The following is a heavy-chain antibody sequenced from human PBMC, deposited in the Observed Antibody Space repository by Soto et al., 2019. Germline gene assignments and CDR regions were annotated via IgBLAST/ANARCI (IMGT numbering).Heavy chain of an antibody. J-gene: IGHJ4*02. CDR2: IYYSGGS. Sequence: QVQLQESGPGLVKPSQTLSLTCTVSGGSISRGASYWSWIRQHPGKGLEWIGYIYYSGGSYYNPSFKSRVTISLDTSKNQFSLKLSSVTAADTAVYYCARVPSSDYYDSVGYYFDYWGQGTLVTVSS. V-gene: IGHV4-31*03. CDR1: GGSISRGASY. CDR3: ARVPSSDYYDSVGYYFDY. D-gene: IGHD3-22*01.